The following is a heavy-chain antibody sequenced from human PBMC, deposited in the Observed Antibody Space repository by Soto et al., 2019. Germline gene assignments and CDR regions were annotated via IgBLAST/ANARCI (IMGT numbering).Heavy chain of an antibody. CDR2: IYYSGST. J-gene: IGHJ4*02. V-gene: IGHV4-30-4*01. CDR3: ARARYSGYDRYYFDY. CDR1: GGSISSGDYY. Sequence: SETLSLTCTVSGGSISSGDYYWSWIRQPPGKGLEWIGYIYYSGSTYYNPSLKSRVTISVDASKNQFSLKLSSATAADTAVYYCARARYSGYDRYYFDYWGQGTLVTVSS. D-gene: IGHD5-12*01.